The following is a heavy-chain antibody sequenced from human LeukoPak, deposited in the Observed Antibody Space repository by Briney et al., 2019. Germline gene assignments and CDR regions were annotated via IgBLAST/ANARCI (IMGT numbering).Heavy chain of an antibody. CDR3: AKGIDSSGYWADY. Sequence: PGGSLRLSCVASGFTFSSHWMHWVRQAPGKGLVWVSRIKSDGSFTNHADSVKGRFTISRDNSKNTLYMQMNSLRAEDTAVYYCAKGIDSSGYWADYWGQGTLVTVSS. CDR1: GFTFSSHW. D-gene: IGHD3-22*01. J-gene: IGHJ4*02. V-gene: IGHV3-74*01. CDR2: IKSDGSFT.